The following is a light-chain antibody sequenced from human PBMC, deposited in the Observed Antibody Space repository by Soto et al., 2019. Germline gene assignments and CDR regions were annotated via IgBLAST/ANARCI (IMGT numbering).Light chain of an antibody. J-gene: IGLJ3*02. V-gene: IGLV1-40*01. CDR1: SSNIGAGYD. CDR3: QSYDSSLSGCV. Sequence: QSALTQPPSVSGPPGQRVTISCTGSSSNIGAGYDVHWYQQLPGTAPKLLIYGNSNRPSGVPDRFSGSKSGTSASLAITGLQAEDEADYYCQSYDSSLSGCVFGGGTKLTVL. CDR2: GNS.